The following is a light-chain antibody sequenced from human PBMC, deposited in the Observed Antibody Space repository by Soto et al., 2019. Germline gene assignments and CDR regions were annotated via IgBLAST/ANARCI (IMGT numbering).Light chain of an antibody. CDR3: QQRGT. CDR2: DAS. CDR1: QSVSSY. Sequence: EIVLTQSPATLXLSPGERATXSCRASQSVSSYLAWYQQKPGQAPRLLIYDASNRATGIPARFSGSGSGTDFTLTISSLEPEDFAVYYCQQRGTFGQGTKLEIK. V-gene: IGKV3-11*01. J-gene: IGKJ2*01.